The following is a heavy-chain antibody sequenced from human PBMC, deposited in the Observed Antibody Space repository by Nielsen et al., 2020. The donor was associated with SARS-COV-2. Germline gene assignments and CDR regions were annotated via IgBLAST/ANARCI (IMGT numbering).Heavy chain of an antibody. Sequence: LRLSCTVSGGSISSGDYYWSWIRQPPGKGLEWIGYIYYSGSTYYNPSLKSRVTISVDTSKNQFSLKLSSVTAADTAVYYCALYGSGSQTLNWFDPWGQGTLVTVSS. V-gene: IGHV4-30-4*01. CDR3: ALYGSGSQTLNWFDP. J-gene: IGHJ5*02. D-gene: IGHD3-10*01. CDR1: GGSISSGDYY. CDR2: IYYSGST.